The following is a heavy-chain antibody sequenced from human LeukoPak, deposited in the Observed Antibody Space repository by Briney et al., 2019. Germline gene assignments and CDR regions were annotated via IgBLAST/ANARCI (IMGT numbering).Heavy chain of an antibody. V-gene: IGHV4-38-2*01. CDR2: IHHSGNT. CDR3: ARNYGSGKLDY. Sequence: PSETLSLTCAVSGYSISNGYYWGWIRQPPGEGLEWIGSIHHSGNTYNNLSLKSRVTMSVDTSKNQFSLKLNSVTAADTAVYYCARNYGSGKLDYWGQGTLVTVSS. CDR1: GYSISNGYY. D-gene: IGHD3-10*01. J-gene: IGHJ4*02.